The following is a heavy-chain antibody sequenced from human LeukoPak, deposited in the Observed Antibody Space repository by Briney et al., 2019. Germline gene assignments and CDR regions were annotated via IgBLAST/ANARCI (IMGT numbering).Heavy chain of an antibody. CDR1: GFIFSNYN. CDR2: IGTDGGYI. V-gene: IGHV3-21*01. Sequence: GGPLRLSCAASGFIFSNYNMNWLRQAPGKGLEWVATIGTDGGYIYYADSVKGRFTISRDNAKGSLYLQMNSLRAEDTVVYYCARPYWGYYFDNWGQGTLVTVSS. D-gene: IGHD7-27*01. CDR3: ARPYWGYYFDN. J-gene: IGHJ4*02.